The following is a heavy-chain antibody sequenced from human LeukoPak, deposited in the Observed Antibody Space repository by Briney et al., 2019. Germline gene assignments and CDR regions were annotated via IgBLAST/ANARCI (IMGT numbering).Heavy chain of an antibody. Sequence: GESLKISCKGSGYSFTSYWIGWVRQMPGKGLEWMGIIYPGDSDTRYSPSFQGQVTISADKSISTAYLQWSSLKASDTAMYYCARPPAPYDSLHAFDIWGQGTMVTVSS. CDR3: ARPPAPYDSLHAFDI. CDR2: IYPGDSDT. V-gene: IGHV5-51*01. CDR1: GYSFTSYW. D-gene: IGHD3-22*01. J-gene: IGHJ3*02.